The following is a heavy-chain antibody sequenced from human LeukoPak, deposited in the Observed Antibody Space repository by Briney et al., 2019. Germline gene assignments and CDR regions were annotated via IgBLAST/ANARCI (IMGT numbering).Heavy chain of an antibody. CDR1: GITFRSDV. Sequence: PGGSLRLSCAASGITFRSDVMSWVRQAPGKGLEWVSGISGSGDSTYYADSVEGRFTISRDNSKNTLYLQMNSLRAEDTAVYYCAKGYCSSTSCYRPTEAPNDYWGQGTLVTVSS. CDR2: ISGSGDST. V-gene: IGHV3-23*01. CDR3: AKGYCSSTSCYRPTEAPNDY. D-gene: IGHD2-2*01. J-gene: IGHJ4*02.